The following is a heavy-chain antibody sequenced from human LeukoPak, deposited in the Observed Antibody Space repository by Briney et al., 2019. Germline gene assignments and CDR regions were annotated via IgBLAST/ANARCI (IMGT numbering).Heavy chain of an antibody. V-gene: IGHV4-34*01. CDR1: GGSFSGYY. J-gene: IGHJ4*02. Sequence: SETLSLTCAVYGGSFSGYYWSWIRQPPGKGLEWIGEINHSGSTNYNPSLSSRVTISVDTSKNQFSLQLSSVTAADTAVYYCARRMAARYYDSSGYYFDYWGQGTLVTVP. CDR2: INHSGST. CDR3: ARRMAARYYDSSGYYFDY. D-gene: IGHD3-22*01.